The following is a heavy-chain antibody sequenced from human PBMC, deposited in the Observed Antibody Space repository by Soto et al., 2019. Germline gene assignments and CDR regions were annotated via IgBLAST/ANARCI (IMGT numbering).Heavy chain of an antibody. CDR2: ISGSAYTT. CDR1: GFSFSDYY. Sequence: QVQLVESGGGLVKPGGSLRLSCAASGFSFSDYYMSWIRLAPGKGLEWVSYISGSAYTTYYADSVKGRFTISRDNAKNSLYLQMNNLRAADTAIFYCARGGAGYGDVTGDYWGQGTLVTVSS. CDR3: ARGGAGYGDVTGDY. D-gene: IGHD4-17*01. J-gene: IGHJ4*02. V-gene: IGHV3-11*01.